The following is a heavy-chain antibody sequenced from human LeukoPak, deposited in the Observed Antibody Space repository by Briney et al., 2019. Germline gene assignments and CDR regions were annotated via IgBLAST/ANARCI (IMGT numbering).Heavy chain of an antibody. D-gene: IGHD6-19*01. V-gene: IGHV3-21*01. Sequence: PGGSLRLSCAASGFTFSSYSMNWVRQAPGKGLEWVSSISSSSYIYYADSVKGRFTISRDNAKNSLYLQMNSLRAEDTAVYYCARGFSSGFSDYWGQGTLVTVSS. CDR1: GFTFSSYS. CDR2: ISSSSYI. J-gene: IGHJ4*02. CDR3: ARGFSSGFSDY.